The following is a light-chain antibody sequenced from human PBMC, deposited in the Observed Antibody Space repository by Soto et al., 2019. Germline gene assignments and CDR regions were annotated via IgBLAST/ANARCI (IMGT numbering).Light chain of an antibody. CDR3: AAWDGSLNNVL. J-gene: IGLJ2*01. V-gene: IGLV1-44*01. CDR1: GSSIGTNT. CDR2: GDN. Sequence: LTQPPSASGTPGQRVTISCSGSGSSIGTNTVNWYRQLPGTAPKLLIYGDNQRPSGVPDRFSGSKSGTSASLAISGLQSEDEAEYYCAAWDGSLNNVLFGGGTKLTVL.